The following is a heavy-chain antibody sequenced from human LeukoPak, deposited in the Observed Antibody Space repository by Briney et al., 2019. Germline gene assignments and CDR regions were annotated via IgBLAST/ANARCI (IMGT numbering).Heavy chain of an antibody. J-gene: IGHJ4*02. CDR3: ARDYYGSGSYLLDY. V-gene: IGHV4-59*01. CDR2: IYYSGST. CDR1: GGSISSYY. Sequence: SETLSLTCTVSGGSISSYYWSWIRQPPGKGLEWIGYIYYSGSTNYNPSLKSRVTISVDTSKNQFSLKLSSVTAADTAVYYCARDYYGSGSYLLDYWGQGTLVTVSS. D-gene: IGHD3-10*01.